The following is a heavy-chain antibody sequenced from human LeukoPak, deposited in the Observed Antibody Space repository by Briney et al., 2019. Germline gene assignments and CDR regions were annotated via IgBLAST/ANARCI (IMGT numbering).Heavy chain of an antibody. CDR3: ASPISSGWYPDY. J-gene: IGHJ4*02. V-gene: IGHV3-33*01. Sequence: GGSLRLSCAASGFTFSSYGMHWVRQAPGKGLEWVAVIWYDGSNKYYADSVKGRFTISRDNSKNTLYLQMNSLRAEDTAVYYCASPISSGWYPDYWGQGTLVTVSS. CDR2: IWYDGSNK. CDR1: GFTFSSYG. D-gene: IGHD6-19*01.